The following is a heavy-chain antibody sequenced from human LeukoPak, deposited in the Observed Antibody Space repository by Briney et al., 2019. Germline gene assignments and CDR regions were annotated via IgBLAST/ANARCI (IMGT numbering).Heavy chain of an antibody. Sequence: PGRSLRLSCAASGFTFSSYGMHWVRQAPGKGLEWVAVIWYDGSNKYYADSVKGRFTISRDNSKNTLYLQMNSLRAEDTAVYYCARRAIEMATIRGAFDYWGQGTLVTVSS. V-gene: IGHV3-33*01. CDR1: GFTFSSYG. D-gene: IGHD5-24*01. CDR3: ARRAIEMATIRGAFDY. CDR2: IWYDGSNK. J-gene: IGHJ4*02.